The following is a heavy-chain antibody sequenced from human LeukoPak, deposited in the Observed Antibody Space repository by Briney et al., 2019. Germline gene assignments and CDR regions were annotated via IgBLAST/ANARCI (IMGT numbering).Heavy chain of an antibody. Sequence: GSLRLSCAASGFTFSSYAMSWVRQPPGKGLEWIGEKSHGEGTKYNPSLKSRVTISVDTSKNQFSLNLSSVTAADTAVYYCARGLDQAKTGYWGQGTLATVSS. CDR3: ARGLDQAKTGY. V-gene: IGHV4-34*01. J-gene: IGHJ4*02. D-gene: IGHD3/OR15-3a*01. CDR1: GFTFSSYA. CDR2: KSHGEGT.